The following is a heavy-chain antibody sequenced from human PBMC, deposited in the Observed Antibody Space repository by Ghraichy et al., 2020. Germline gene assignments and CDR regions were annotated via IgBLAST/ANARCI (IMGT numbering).Heavy chain of an antibody. CDR1: GYIFIGYY. J-gene: IGHJ4*02. Sequence: VKVSCKASGYIFIGYYINWVRQAPGQGLEWMGWVNPNGGGTNYAQKFQGRVTMTRDTSISTAYMELSRLRSDDTAVYYCARDLSSMDYWGQGTLVTVSS. CDR2: VNPNGGGT. D-gene: IGHD6-13*01. V-gene: IGHV1-2*02. CDR3: ARDLSSMDY.